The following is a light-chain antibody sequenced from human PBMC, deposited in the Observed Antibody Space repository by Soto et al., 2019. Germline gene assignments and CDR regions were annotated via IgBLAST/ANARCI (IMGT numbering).Light chain of an antibody. CDR2: KAS. V-gene: IGKV1-5*03. J-gene: IGKJ1*01. Sequence: DIPMTQAPSTLSGSVGDRVTITCRASQTISSWLAWYQQKPGKAPKLLIYKASTLKSGVPSRFSGSGSGTEFTLTISSLQPDDFATYYYQHDNSYAEAVGQGTKVELK. CDR1: QTISSW. CDR3: QHDNSYAEA.